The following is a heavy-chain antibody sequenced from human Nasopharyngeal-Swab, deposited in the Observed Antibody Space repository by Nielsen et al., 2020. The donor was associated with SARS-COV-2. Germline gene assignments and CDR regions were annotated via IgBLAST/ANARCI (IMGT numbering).Heavy chain of an antibody. J-gene: IGHJ6*02. CDR3: ARGYGGNSGPYYYGMDV. V-gene: IGHV4-34*01. CDR1: GESISNGGYS. CDR2: INHSGST. D-gene: IGHD4-23*01. Sequence: SETLSLTCVVSGESISNGGYSWNWIRQPPGKGLEWIGEINHSGSTNYNPSLKSRVTISVDTSKNQFSLKLSSVTAADTAVYYCARGYGGNSGPYYYGMDVWGQGTTVTVSS.